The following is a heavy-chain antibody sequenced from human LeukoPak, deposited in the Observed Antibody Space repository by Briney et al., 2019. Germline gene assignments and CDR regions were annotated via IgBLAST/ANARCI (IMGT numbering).Heavy chain of an antibody. CDR3: ARDSGHDFWSGYYSYYMDV. V-gene: IGHV3-48*01. D-gene: IGHD3-3*01. Sequence: GGSLRLSCAASGFTFSSYSMNWVRQAPGKGLEWVSYISSSSSTIYYADSVKGRFTISRDNAKNSLYLQMNSLRAEDTAVYYCARDSGHDFWSGYYSYYMDVWGKGTTVTVSS. CDR2: ISSSSSTI. CDR1: GFTFSSYS. J-gene: IGHJ6*03.